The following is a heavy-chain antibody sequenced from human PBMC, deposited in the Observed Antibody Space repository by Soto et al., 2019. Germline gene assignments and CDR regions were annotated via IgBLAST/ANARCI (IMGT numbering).Heavy chain of an antibody. CDR2: IKQDGSEK. D-gene: IGHD4-17*01. J-gene: IGHJ3*02. CDR3: ARDTLRDDYGDSDPFAI. V-gene: IGHV3-7*01. Sequence: PGGSLRLSCAASGFTFSSYWMSWVRQAPGKGLEWVANIKQDGSEKYYVDSVKGRFTISRDNAKNSLYLQMNSLRAEDTAVYYCARDTLRDDYGDSDPFAIWGQGTMVTVSS. CDR1: GFTFSSYW.